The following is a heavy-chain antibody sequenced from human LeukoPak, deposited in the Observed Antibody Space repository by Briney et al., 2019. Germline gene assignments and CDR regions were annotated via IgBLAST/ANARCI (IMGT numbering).Heavy chain of an antibody. J-gene: IGHJ5*02. CDR3: ARVPGSGGFDP. CDR1: GFTFSSYS. V-gene: IGHV3-21*04. CDR2: ISSSSSYI. Sequence: GGSLRLSCAASGFTFSSYSMNWVRQAPGKGLEWVSSISSSSSYIYYADSVKGRFTISRDNAKNSLYLQMNSLRAEDTALYHCARVPGSGGFDPWGQGTLVTVSS.